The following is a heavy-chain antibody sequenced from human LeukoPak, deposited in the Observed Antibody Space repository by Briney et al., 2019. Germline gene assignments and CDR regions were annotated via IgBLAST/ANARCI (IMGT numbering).Heavy chain of an antibody. V-gene: IGHV1-2*02. CDR1: GYTFTGYY. CDR3: ARDGGSGSSNWFDP. Sequence: GASVKVSCKASGYTFTGYYMHWVRQAPGQGLEWMGWINPNSGGTNYAQKLQGRVTMTRDTSISTAYMELSRLRSDDAAVYYCARDGGSGSSNWFDPWGQGTLVTVSS. D-gene: IGHD1-26*01. CDR2: INPNSGGT. J-gene: IGHJ5*02.